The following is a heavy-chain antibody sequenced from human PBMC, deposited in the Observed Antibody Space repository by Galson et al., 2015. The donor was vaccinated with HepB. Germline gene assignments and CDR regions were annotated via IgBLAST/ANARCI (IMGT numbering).Heavy chain of an antibody. V-gene: IGHV3-72*01. D-gene: IGHD4-11*01. CDR1: GISFSDHY. Sequence: SLRLSCAASGISFSDHYMDWVRQAPGKGLEWVGRVRRKDNGYSTEYAASVKGRLIVSRDDSTKSIYLQMNGLKTEDTALYYCARVGPPSYSSSDYWGQGTLVTVSS. CDR2: VRRKDNGYST. CDR3: ARVGPPSYSSSDY. J-gene: IGHJ4*02.